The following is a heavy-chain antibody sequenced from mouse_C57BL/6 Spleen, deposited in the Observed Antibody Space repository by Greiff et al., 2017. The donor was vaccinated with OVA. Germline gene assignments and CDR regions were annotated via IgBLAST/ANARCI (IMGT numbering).Heavy chain of an antibody. Sequence: QVQLKESGAELVRPGASVKLSCTASGYTFTSYGISWVKQRTGQGLEWIGEIYPRSGNTYYNEKVKGKATLTADKSSSTAYMELRSLTSEDSAVYFCARRGVDYAMDYWGQGTSVTVSS. CDR3: ARRGVDYAMDY. CDR1: GYTFTSYG. V-gene: IGHV1-81*01. J-gene: IGHJ4*01. CDR2: IYPRSGNT.